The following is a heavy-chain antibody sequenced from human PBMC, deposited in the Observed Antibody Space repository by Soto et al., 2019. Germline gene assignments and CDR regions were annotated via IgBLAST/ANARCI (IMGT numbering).Heavy chain of an antibody. CDR1: GYNINTYC. J-gene: IGHJ6*02. CDR3: ARRAFCGGDCTAPPQDYYGMDV. V-gene: IGHV5-51*03. D-gene: IGHD2-21*02. Sequence: EVQLVQSGAEVKKSGASLKISCKGSGYNINTYCVVWVRQMPGKGLEWVGIMCPRDSDTRYSPSSQDQVTISADKSITTAYLQWSSLKASDTAIYYCARRAFCGGDCTAPPQDYYGMDVWGPGTAVTVSS. CDR2: MCPRDSDT.